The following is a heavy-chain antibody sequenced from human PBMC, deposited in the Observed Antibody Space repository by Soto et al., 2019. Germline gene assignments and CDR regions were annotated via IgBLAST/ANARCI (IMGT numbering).Heavy chain of an antibody. CDR2: ISGYNGDT. J-gene: IGHJ4*02. CDR3: ARDWVGDLAY. D-gene: IGHD4-17*01. Sequence: QVQLVQSGGEVKQPGASVKVSCKTSGYTFTSYGISWVRQAPGQGLEWMGWISGYNGDTKYVQKFQGRVTLTTDTSTNTANMEVRSLRSDDTAVYYCARDWVGDLAYWGQGTLVTVSS. CDR1: GYTFTSYG. V-gene: IGHV1-18*01.